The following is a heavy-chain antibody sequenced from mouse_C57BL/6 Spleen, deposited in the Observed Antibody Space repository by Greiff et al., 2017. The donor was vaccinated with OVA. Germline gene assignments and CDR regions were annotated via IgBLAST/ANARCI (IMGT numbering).Heavy chain of an antibody. Sequence: DVQLVESGEGLVKPGGSLKLSCAASGFTFSSYAMSWVRQTPEKRLEWVAYISSGGDYIYYADTVKGRFTISRDNARNTLYLQMSSLKSEDTAMYYCTRDAAYYYGSSGNAMDYWGQGTSVTVSS. CDR1: GFTFSSYA. CDR3: TRDAAYYYGSSGNAMDY. D-gene: IGHD1-1*01. V-gene: IGHV5-9-1*02. J-gene: IGHJ4*01. CDR2: ISSGGDYI.